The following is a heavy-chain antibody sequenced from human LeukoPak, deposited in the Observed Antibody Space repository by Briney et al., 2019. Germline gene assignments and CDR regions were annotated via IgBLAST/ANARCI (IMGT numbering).Heavy chain of an antibody. D-gene: IGHD2-15*01. Sequence: GGSLRLSCAASGFTVSSNYMSWVRQAPGKGLEWVSYISSSSSYIYYADSVKGRFTISRDNAENSLYLQMNSLRAEDTAVYYRARGSEGYCSGGGCYYGMDVWGQGTTVTVSS. J-gene: IGHJ6*01. V-gene: IGHV3-21*01. CDR3: ARGSEGYCSGGGCYYGMDV. CDR2: ISSSSSYI. CDR1: GFTVSSNY.